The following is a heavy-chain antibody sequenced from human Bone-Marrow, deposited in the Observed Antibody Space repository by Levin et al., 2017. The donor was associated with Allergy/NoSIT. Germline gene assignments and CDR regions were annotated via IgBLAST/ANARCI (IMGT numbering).Heavy chain of an antibody. J-gene: IGHJ4*02. CDR2: ITPNRGGT. Sequence: GESLKISCKASGYIFIGYDMHWVRQAPGQGLEWMGRITPNRGGTDYAQKFRGRVTMTRDTSINTAYMELSGLTSDDTAVYYCARDLSGGWSIDSWGQGTLVTVSS. D-gene: IGHD6-19*01. V-gene: IGHV1-2*06. CDR3: ARDLSGGWSIDS. CDR1: GYIFIGYD.